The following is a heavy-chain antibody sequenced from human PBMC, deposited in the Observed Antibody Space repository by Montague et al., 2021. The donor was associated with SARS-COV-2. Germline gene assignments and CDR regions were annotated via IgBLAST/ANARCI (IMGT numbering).Heavy chain of an antibody. D-gene: IGHD2-8*01. V-gene: IGHV4-39*01. CDR2: ISYTGRT. J-gene: IGHJ4*02. Sequence: SETLSLTCTVSGGSISSPDYYWGWIRQSPGKGLEWIGSISYTGRTYYNPSLRSRVSFSMDTSKNHFSLSLSSVTVADTAVYFCARQLPSYCATYNCYPYYFGDWGQGALVTVSS. CDR1: GGSISSPDYY. CDR3: ARQLPSYCATYNCYPYYFGD.